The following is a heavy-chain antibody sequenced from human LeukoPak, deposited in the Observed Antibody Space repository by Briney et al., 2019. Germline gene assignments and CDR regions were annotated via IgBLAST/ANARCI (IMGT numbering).Heavy chain of an antibody. Sequence: PSETLSLTCAVYGGSFSGYYWSWIRQPPGKGLEWIGEINHSGSTNYNPSLKSRVTISVDTSKNQFSLNLNSMTAADTAVYYCARGAVEYGGHVPDSWGLGTLVTVSS. CDR1: GGSFSGYY. CDR2: INHSGST. V-gene: IGHV4-34*01. CDR3: ARGAVEYGGHVPDS. J-gene: IGHJ4*02. D-gene: IGHD5-12*01.